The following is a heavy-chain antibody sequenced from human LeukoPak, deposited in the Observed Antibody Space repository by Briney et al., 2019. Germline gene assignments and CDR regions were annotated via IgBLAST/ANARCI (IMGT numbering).Heavy chain of an antibody. CDR2: IYSDESNK. CDR1: GFIFSDYG. Sequence: PGGSLRLSCAASGFIFSDYGMHWVRQAPGKGLEWVAIIYSDESNKYYADSVRGRFTISRDISKNTLFLQMNSLSAEDTAVYYCARVRGSIDWYVDYWGQGTLVTVSS. CDR3: ARVRGSIDWYVDY. D-gene: IGHD3-9*01. V-gene: IGHV3-33*01. J-gene: IGHJ4*02.